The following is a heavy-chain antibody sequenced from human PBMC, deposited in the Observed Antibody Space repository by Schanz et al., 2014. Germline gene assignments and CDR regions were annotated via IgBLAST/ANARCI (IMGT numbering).Heavy chain of an antibody. Sequence: QLQLVQSGAEVKKPGSSVKVSCKLSGGTFSSYTISWIRQAPGQGLEWMGRIIPVLAIADYAQKFQGRVTITADKSTSTASMELSSLRSEDTAVYYCAREVGLYDRGWFDPWGQGTLVTVSS. CDR1: GGTFSSYT. J-gene: IGHJ5*02. CDR2: IIPVLAIA. V-gene: IGHV1-69*08. CDR3: AREVGLYDRGWFDP. D-gene: IGHD3-22*01.